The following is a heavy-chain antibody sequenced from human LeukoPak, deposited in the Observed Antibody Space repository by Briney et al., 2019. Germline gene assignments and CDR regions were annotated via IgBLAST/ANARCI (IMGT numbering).Heavy chain of an antibody. CDR3: TKDLGGSSWDLDY. CDR2: IRYDGSNK. J-gene: IGHJ4*02. CDR1: GFTFSSYG. Sequence: GGSLRLSCAASGFTFSSYGMHWVRQAPGKGLEWVAFIRYDGSNKYYADSVKGRFTISRDNSKNTLYLQMNSLRAEDTAVYYCTKDLGGSSWDLDYWGQGTLVTVSS. V-gene: IGHV3-30*02. D-gene: IGHD6-13*01.